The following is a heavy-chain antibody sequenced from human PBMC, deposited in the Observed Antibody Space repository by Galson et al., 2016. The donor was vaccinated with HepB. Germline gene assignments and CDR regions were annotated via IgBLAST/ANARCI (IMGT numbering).Heavy chain of an antibody. CDR1: GHSFTNYW. V-gene: IGHV5-10-1*01. CDR3: AASSPNGDIVMGTAALDI. CDR2: IDPSDSFT. D-gene: IGHD2-21*02. Sequence: QSGAEVKKPGESVRISCKGSGHSFTNYWISWVRQMPGKGLEWTGRIDPSDSFTKYSPSFQGHVTISVDTSISTAFLRWNSLKASDTAMYFCAASSPNGDIVMGTAALDIWGQGTMVTVSS. J-gene: IGHJ3*02.